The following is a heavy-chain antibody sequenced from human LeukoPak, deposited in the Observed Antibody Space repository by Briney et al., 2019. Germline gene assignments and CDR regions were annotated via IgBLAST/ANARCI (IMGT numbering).Heavy chain of an antibody. CDR3: AXXXXXYXXXXV. Sequence: GGSIXSYYWSWIRQPPGKGLEWIGYISYSGSTNYNPSLKSRVTISVETSKNQFSLKRRSVTAADTAVYYCAXXXXXYXXXXVWGKGXTXTISS. V-gene: IGHV4-59*01. CDR1: GGSIXSYY. CDR2: ISYSGST. J-gene: IGHJ6*03.